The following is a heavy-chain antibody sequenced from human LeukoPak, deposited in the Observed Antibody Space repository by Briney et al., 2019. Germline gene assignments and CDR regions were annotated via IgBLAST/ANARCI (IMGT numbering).Heavy chain of an antibody. D-gene: IGHD2-15*01. CDR2: IKQDGSDK. Sequence: GGSLRLSCAPSGFTFTDSWMSWVRQAPGKGLEWVASIKQDGSDKHYVDSVKGRFTISRDNAKNSQYLQMSSLRAEDTAVYYCASGGRQAVGAIICYHFDSWGQGTLVTVSS. J-gene: IGHJ4*02. CDR3: ASGGRQAVGAIICYHFDS. V-gene: IGHV3-7*01. CDR1: GFTFTDSW.